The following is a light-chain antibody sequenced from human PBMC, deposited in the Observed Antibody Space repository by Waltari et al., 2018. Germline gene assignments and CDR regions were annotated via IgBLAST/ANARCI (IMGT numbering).Light chain of an antibody. V-gene: IGKV3-11*01. Sequence: EIWLTQAPAALSLSPGERATLSCRASQSISTYLAWYQQQPGQPPRLLIYDASRRATGISARFSGSGSGTDFTLTISSLEPEDFAVYYCQQRYRWVTFGQGT. CDR1: QSISTY. CDR3: QQRYRWVT. CDR2: DAS. J-gene: IGKJ5*01.